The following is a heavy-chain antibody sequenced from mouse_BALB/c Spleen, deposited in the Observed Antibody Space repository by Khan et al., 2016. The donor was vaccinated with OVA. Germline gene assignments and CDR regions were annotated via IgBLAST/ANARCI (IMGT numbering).Heavy chain of an antibody. J-gene: IGHJ3*01. Sequence: IQLVQSGPELVKPGASVKMSCKASGYTFTSYVMHWVKQKPGQGLEWIGYIYPFNGDTKYNEKFKDKATLTSDKSSSTAYMELSSLTSEDSAVYFCAPVGSYYMSFAYWGQGTLVTVSA. CDR1: GYTFTSYV. V-gene: IGHV1S136*01. D-gene: IGHD2-12*01. CDR3: APVGSYYMSFAY. CDR2: IYPFNGDT.